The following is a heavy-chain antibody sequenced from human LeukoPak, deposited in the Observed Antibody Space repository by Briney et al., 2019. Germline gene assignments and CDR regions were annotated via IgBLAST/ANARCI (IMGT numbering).Heavy chain of an antibody. D-gene: IGHD3-10*01. CDR1: GFTFSSYG. V-gene: IGHV3-48*01. CDR3: ARDQLLWFGESYDAFGI. Sequence: GGSLRLSCAASGFTFSSYGMNWVRQAPGKGLEWVSYISSSSSTIYYADSVKGRLTISRDNAKNSLYLQMNSLRAEDTAVYYCARDQLLWFGESYDAFGIWGQGTMVTVSS. CDR2: ISSSSSTI. J-gene: IGHJ3*02.